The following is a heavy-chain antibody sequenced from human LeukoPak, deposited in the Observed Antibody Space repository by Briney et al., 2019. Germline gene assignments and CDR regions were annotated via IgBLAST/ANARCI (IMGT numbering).Heavy chain of an antibody. Sequence: GRSLRLSCAASGFTFSNSGMHWVRQAPGKGLEWVAVISYDESYKYYADSVKGRSTISRDSSKNTLYLQMNSLRPEDTAVYSCTKGPTYGGAFHIWGQGTMVTVSS. CDR1: GFTFSNSG. CDR2: ISYDESYK. D-gene: IGHD3-10*01. V-gene: IGHV3-30*18. CDR3: TKGPTYGGAFHI. J-gene: IGHJ3*02.